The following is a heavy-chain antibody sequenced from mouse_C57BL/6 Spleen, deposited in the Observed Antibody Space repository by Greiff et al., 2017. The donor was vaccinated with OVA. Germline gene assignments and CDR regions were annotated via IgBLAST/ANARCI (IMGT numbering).Heavy chain of an antibody. CDR2: ISYDGSN. V-gene: IGHV3-6*01. CDR1: GYSITSGYY. CDR3: ARGGYGSSYWYFDV. D-gene: IGHD1-1*01. Sequence: EVQLQESGPGLVKPSQSLSLTCSVTGYSITSGYYWNWIRQFPGNKLEWMGYISYDGSNNYNPSLKNLISITRDTSKNQFFLKLNSVTTEDTATYYCARGGYGSSYWYFDVWGTGTTVTVSS. J-gene: IGHJ1*03.